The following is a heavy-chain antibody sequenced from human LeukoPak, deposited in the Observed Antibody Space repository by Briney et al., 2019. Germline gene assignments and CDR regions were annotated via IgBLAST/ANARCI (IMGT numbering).Heavy chain of an antibody. J-gene: IGHJ4*02. Sequence: PGGSLRLSCAASGFTFSSYAMSWVRQAPGKGLEWVSAISGSGGSTYYADSVRGRFTISRDNSKNTLYLQMNSLRAEDTAVYYCAKGLDYGDYSFDYWGQGTLVTVSS. CDR1: GFTFSSYA. D-gene: IGHD4-17*01. CDR2: ISGSGGST. V-gene: IGHV3-23*01. CDR3: AKGLDYGDYSFDY.